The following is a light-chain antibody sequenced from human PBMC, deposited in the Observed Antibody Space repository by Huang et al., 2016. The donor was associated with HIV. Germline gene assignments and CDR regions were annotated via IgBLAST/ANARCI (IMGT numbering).Light chain of an antibody. V-gene: IGKV2-28*01. J-gene: IGKJ5*01. CDR3: MQGLQTRIT. Sequence: DIVMTQSPRSLSVTPGEPASISCRSDESLLHSNGYNYLEWYGQNPGQSPQLLIYSASNRASGVPDRFSGRGSGTDFTLKSSRVEADDVGIYYCMQGLQTRITFGQGTRLEIK. CDR1: ESLLHSNGYNY. CDR2: SAS.